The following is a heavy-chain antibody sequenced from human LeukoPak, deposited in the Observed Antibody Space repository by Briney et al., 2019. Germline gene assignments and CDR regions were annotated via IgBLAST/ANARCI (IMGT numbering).Heavy chain of an antibody. CDR1: RYTFTGYY. Sequence: ASVKVSCKASRYTFTGYYIHWVRQAPGQGLEWMGWINPNSGGTNYAQKFQGRVTMTRDTSISTAYMELSRPTSDDTAVYYCARDAAARDYSNSDYWGQGSLVTVSS. J-gene: IGHJ4*02. D-gene: IGHD4-11*01. CDR3: ARDAAARDYSNSDY. CDR2: INPNSGGT. V-gene: IGHV1-2*02.